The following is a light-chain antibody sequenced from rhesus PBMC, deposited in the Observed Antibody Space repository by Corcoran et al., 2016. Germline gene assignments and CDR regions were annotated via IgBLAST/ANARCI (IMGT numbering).Light chain of an antibody. V-gene: IGKV1-22*01. Sequence: DIQMTQSPSSLSASVGDTVTITYRASQGLSSWLDWYQTKPGKAPKLLIYKASRLKSGVQSRFSGSGSGTDFTLTISSLQAEDFAAYYCQQYSSRPFSFGPGTKLDIK. CDR2: KAS. J-gene: IGKJ3*01. CDR3: QQYSSRPFS. CDR1: QGLSSW.